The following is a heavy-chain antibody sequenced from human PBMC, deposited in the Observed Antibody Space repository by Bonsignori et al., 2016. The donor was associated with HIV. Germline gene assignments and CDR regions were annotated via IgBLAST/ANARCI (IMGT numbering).Heavy chain of an antibody. CDR3: ARHQTSLYYFDY. Sequence: WIRQPPGKGLEWIGSIYHSGSTYYNPSLKSRVTISVDTSKNQFSLKLSSVTAADTAVYYCARHQTSLYYFDYWGQGTLVTVSS. D-gene: IGHD2-2*01. J-gene: IGHJ4*02. CDR2: IYHSGST. V-gene: IGHV4-38-2*01.